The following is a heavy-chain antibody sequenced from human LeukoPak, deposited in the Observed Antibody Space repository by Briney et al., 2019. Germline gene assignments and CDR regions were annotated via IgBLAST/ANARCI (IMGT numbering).Heavy chain of an antibody. Sequence: GRSLRLSCAASGFTFDDYAMHWVRQAPGKGLEWVSGISWNSGSIGYADSVKGRFTISRDNAKNSLYLQMNSLRAEDTALYYCAKGNHYDILTGYSTLDYWGQGTLVTVSS. J-gene: IGHJ4*02. D-gene: IGHD3-9*01. CDR2: ISWNSGSI. CDR3: AKGNHYDILTGYSTLDY. CDR1: GFTFDDYA. V-gene: IGHV3-9*01.